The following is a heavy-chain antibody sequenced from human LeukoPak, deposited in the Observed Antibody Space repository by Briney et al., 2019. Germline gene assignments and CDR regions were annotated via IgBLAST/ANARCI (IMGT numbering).Heavy chain of an antibody. J-gene: IGHJ4*02. V-gene: IGHV4-59*01. CDR1: GASISSYY. CDR3: ARENPSGYYNRPIDY. CDR2: VYYSGSI. Sequence: SETLSLTCTVPGASISSYYWSWIRQPPGKGLEWIGDVYYSGSIKYNPSLKSRVTMSVDTSKNQFSLKLSSVTAADTAIYYCARENPSGYYNRPIDYWGQGTLVTVSS. D-gene: IGHD3-22*01.